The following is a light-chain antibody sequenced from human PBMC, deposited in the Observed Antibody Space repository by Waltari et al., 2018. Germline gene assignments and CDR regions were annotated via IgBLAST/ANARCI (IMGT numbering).Light chain of an antibody. Sequence: DIVMTQSPDSLAVSLGERATIHCKSSQSVLYSSNNKNYLAWYQQKPGQPPKLLIYWASTRESGVPDRFSGSGSGTDFTLTISSLQAEDVAVYYCQQYYSTPQTFGHGPRWKSN. CDR2: WAS. J-gene: IGKJ1*01. CDR1: QSVLYSSNNKNY. CDR3: QQYYSTPQT. V-gene: IGKV4-1*01.